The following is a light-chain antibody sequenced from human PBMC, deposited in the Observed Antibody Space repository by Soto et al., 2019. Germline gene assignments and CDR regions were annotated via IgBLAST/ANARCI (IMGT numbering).Light chain of an antibody. CDR1: QSVVSNL. CDR2: GAT. CDR3: QQYGTSPTS. V-gene: IGKV3-20*01. J-gene: IGKJ4*01. Sequence: EIVLTQSPGILSLSPGERATLSCRASQSVVSNLLAWYQQKTGQAPRLLIYGATSRATDIPDRFGGSGSGTDFTLTINRLEPEDFAVYYCQQYGTSPTSFGGGTKVEV.